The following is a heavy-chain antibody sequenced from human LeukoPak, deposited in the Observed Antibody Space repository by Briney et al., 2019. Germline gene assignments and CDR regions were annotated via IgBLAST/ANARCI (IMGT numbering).Heavy chain of an antibody. CDR1: GGSISSSSYY. D-gene: IGHD3-9*01. J-gene: IGHJ4*02. V-gene: IGHV4-39*01. Sequence: PSETQSLTCTVSGGSISSSSYYWGWIRQPPGKGLEWIGSIYYSGSTYYNPSLKSRVTISVDTSKNQFSLKLSSVTAADTAVYYCARARVLRYFRARTDYFDYWGQGSLVTVSS. CDR3: ARARVLRYFRARTDYFDY. CDR2: IYYSGST.